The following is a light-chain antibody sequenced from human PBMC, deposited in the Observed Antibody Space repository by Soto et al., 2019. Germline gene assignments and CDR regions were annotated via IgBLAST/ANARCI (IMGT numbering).Light chain of an antibody. Sequence: EITMTQVPAILSPSPGARPTLSCRAAQDVTPNFAWYQLRRGQPPRLLIYDISTRATGVPARFSGSGSGTEFTLTISGLQSEDFALYFCQQYNNWPFSLGPGTRLEI. J-gene: IGKJ5*01. CDR1: QDVTPN. V-gene: IGKV3-15*01. CDR3: QQYNNWPFS. CDR2: DIS.